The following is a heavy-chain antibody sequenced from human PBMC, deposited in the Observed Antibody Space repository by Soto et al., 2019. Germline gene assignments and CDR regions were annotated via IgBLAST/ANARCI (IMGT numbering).Heavy chain of an antibody. D-gene: IGHD3-16*01. CDR3: ARGRLGDNFDY. Sequence: SETLSLTCSVSGGSISSGGYYWSWIRQHPGKGLEWIGYIYYSGSTYYNPSLKSRVTISVDTSKNQFSLKLGSVTAADTAMYYCARGRLGDNFDYWGQGTLVTVSS. J-gene: IGHJ4*02. V-gene: IGHV4-31*03. CDR1: GGSISSGGYY. CDR2: IYYSGST.